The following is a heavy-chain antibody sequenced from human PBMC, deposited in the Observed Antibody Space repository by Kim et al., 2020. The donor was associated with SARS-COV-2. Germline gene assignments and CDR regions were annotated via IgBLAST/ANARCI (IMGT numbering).Heavy chain of an antibody. Sequence: GGSLRLSCAASGFTFDDYAMHWVRQAPGKGLEWVSGISWNSGSIGYADSVKGRFTISRDNAKNSLYLQMNSLRAEDTALYYCANAGGGYYYYGMDVWGQGTTVTVSS. CDR3: ANAGGGYYYYGMDV. CDR2: ISWNSGSI. V-gene: IGHV3-9*01. J-gene: IGHJ6*02. D-gene: IGHD3-16*01. CDR1: GFTFDDYA.